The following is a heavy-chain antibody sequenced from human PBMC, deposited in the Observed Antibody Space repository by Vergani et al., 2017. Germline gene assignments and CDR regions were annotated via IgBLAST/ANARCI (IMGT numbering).Heavy chain of an antibody. Sequence: EVQLVESGGGLVQPGGSLRLSCAASGFTFSSYEMNWVRQAPGKGLEWVSYISSSGSTIYYADSVKGRFTISRDNSKNSLYLQMNSLRAEDTAVYYCARDRGYDRDIWGQGTMVTVSS. V-gene: IGHV3-48*03. CDR2: ISSSGSTI. CDR1: GFTFSSYE. CDR3: ARDRGYDRDI. D-gene: IGHD3-22*01. J-gene: IGHJ3*02.